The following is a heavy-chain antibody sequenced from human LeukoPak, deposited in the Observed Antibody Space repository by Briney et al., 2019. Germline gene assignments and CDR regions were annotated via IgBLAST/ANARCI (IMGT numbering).Heavy chain of an antibody. CDR1: GGTFSSYA. CDR3: ARGGRQGRITIFGVVLVPGDYFDY. V-gene: IGHV1-69*13. D-gene: IGHD3-3*01. J-gene: IGHJ4*02. CDR2: IIPIFGTA. Sequence: SVKVSCKASGGTFSSYAISWVRQAPGQGLEWIGGIIPIFGTANYAQKFQGRVTITADESTSTAYMELSSLGSEDTAVYYCARGGRQGRITIFGVVLVPGDYFDYWGQGTLVTVSS.